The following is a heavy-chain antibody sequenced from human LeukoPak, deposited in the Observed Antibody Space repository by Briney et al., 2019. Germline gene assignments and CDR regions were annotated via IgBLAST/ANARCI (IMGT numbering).Heavy chain of an antibody. D-gene: IGHD3-3*01. Sequence: SGTLSLTCTVSGASLNVYYWSWIRQPPGKGLEWIGYIFHSGSTYYNPSLKSRVTISIDTTTNHFSPRQNSVTAGDTGVYYCARQRFNYFDSWGQGTLVAVSS. V-gene: IGHV4-59*08. J-gene: IGHJ4*02. CDR1: GASLNVYY. CDR3: ARQRFNYFDS. CDR2: IFHSGST.